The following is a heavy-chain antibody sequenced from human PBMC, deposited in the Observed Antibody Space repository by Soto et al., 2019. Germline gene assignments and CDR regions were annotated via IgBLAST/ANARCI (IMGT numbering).Heavy chain of an antibody. CDR3: ARDGLGDYYDSSGYPAPMTL. J-gene: IGHJ4*02. D-gene: IGHD3-22*01. V-gene: IGHV4-4*02. Sequence: KPSETLSLTCAVSGGSISSSNWWSWVRQPPGKGLEWIGEIYHSGSTNYNPSLKSRVTISVDKSKNQFSLKLSSVTAADTAVYYCARDGLGDYYDSSGYPAPMTLWGQGTLVTVSS. CDR2: IYHSGST. CDR1: GGSISSSNW.